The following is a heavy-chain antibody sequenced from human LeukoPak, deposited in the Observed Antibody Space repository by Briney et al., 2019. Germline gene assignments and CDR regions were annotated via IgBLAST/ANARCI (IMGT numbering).Heavy chain of an antibody. CDR2: ISGSGGST. Sequence: PGGSLRLSCAASGFTFSSYAMSWVRQAPGKGLEWVSAISGSGGSTYYADSVKGRFTISRDNSKNTLYLQMNSLRAEDTAVYYFAKERSVRYFDWLTLDYWGQGTLVTVSS. J-gene: IGHJ4*02. CDR1: GFTFSSYA. V-gene: IGHV3-23*01. D-gene: IGHD3-9*01. CDR3: AKERSVRYFDWLTLDY.